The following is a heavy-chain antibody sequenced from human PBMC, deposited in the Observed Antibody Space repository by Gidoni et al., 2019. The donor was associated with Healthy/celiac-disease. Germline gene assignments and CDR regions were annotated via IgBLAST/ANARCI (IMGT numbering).Heavy chain of an antibody. CDR1: GGTFSSYA. CDR2: IIPIFGTA. V-gene: IGHV1-69*01. D-gene: IGHD5-18*01. Sequence: QVPLVQSGAEVKKPGSSVKVSCKASGGTFSSYAISWVRQAPGKGLEWMGGIIPIFGTANYAQKFQGRVTITADESMSTAYSELSSLRSEDTAVYYCARGSVMVLYYYYGMDVWGQGTTVTVSS. CDR3: ARGSVMVLYYYYGMDV. J-gene: IGHJ6*02.